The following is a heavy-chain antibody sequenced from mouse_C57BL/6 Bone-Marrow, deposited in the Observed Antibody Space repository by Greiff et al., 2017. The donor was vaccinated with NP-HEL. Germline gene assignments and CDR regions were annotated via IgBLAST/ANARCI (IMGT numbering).Heavy chain of an antibody. V-gene: IGHV1-80*01. J-gene: IGHJ2*01. CDR1: GYAFSSYW. CDR3: ARRGVITTGGYFDY. D-gene: IGHD1-1*01. Sequence: QVQLQQSGAELVKPGASVKISCKASGYAFSSYWMNWVKQRPGKGLEWIGQIYPGDGDTNYNGKFKGKATLTADKSSSTAYMQLSSLTSEDSAVYFCARRGVITTGGYFDYWGQGTTLTVSS. CDR2: IYPGDGDT.